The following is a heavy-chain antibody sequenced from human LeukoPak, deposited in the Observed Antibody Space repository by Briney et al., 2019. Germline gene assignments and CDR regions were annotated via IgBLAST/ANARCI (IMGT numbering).Heavy chain of an antibody. J-gene: IGHJ6*03. CDR3: ARVLYYYYYYMDV. CDR1: GGSISSGGYY. V-gene: IGHV4-30-2*01. D-gene: IGHD2-15*01. CDR2: IYHSGST. Sequence: PSQTPSLTCTVSGGSISSGGYYWSWIRQPPGKGLEWIGYIYHSGSTYYNPSLKSRVTISVDRSKNQFSLKLSSVTAADTAVYYCARVLYYYYYYMDVWGKGTTVTVSS.